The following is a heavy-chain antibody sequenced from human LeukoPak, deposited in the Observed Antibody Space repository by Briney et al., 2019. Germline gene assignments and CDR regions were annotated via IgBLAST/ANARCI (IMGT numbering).Heavy chain of an antibody. CDR2: ISSSSSYI. V-gene: IGHV3-21*01. D-gene: IGHD4-17*01. CDR3: ARGVSDYDAFDI. CDR1: GFSLSCYS. Sequence: AGGCLRLSTPPSGFSLSCYSMNLVRPAPGKGLGWGSSISSSSSYIYYADSVKGRFTISRDNAKNSLYLQMNSLRADDTAVYYCARGVSDYDAFDIWGQGTMVTVSS. J-gene: IGHJ3*02.